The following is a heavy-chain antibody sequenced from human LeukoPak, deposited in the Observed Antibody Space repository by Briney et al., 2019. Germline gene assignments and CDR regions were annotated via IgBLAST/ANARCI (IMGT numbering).Heavy chain of an antibody. CDR2: IRYDGSNK. V-gene: IGHV3-33*08. D-gene: IGHD6-6*01. CDR1: GFTFSSYA. CDR3: ARSGGSYSNSPFDY. Sequence: PGRSLRLSCAASGFTFSSYAMHWVRQAPGKGLEWVAVIRYDGSNKFYADSVKGRFTISRDNSKNTLYPQMNSLRAEDTAVYYCARSGGSYSNSPFDYWGQGTLVTVSS. J-gene: IGHJ4*02.